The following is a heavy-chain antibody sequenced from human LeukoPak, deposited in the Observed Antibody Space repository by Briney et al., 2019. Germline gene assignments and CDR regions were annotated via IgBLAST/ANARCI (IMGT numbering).Heavy chain of an antibody. Sequence: ASVRVSCKASGYTFTSYEINWVRQAPGHGLEWMGWMSPDSGNTDYAQKFQGRVTMTTNTSISTAYMELSSLRSEDTAVYYCAREMMRARWFDPWGQGTLVTVSS. CDR1: GYTFTSYE. CDR3: AREMMRARWFDP. CDR2: MSPDSGNT. D-gene: IGHD3-16*01. J-gene: IGHJ5*02. V-gene: IGHV1-8*01.